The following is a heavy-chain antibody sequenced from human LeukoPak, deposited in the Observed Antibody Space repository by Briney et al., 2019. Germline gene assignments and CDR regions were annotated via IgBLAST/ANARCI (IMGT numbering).Heavy chain of an antibody. D-gene: IGHD5-12*01. Sequence: PGRSLILLCAASAFTFSSYGMHRVRQDPAEGLVGVAVILYDGSNKYYADSVKGRFTISRDNSKNTLYLQMNSLRAEDTAVYYCAKVTVAEGYEGFPMDVWGQGTTVTVSS. V-gene: IGHV3-30*18. CDR1: AFTFSSYG. CDR3: AKVTVAEGYEGFPMDV. CDR2: ILYDGSNK. J-gene: IGHJ6*02.